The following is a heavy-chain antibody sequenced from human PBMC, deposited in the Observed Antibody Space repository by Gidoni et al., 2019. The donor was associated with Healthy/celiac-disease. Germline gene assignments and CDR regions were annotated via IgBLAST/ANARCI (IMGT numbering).Heavy chain of an antibody. CDR2: CDPEDGEP. CDR3: ATAGREGLYDILTPLDY. J-gene: IGHJ4*02. D-gene: IGHD3-9*01. V-gene: IGHV1-24*01. Sequence: QVQLVQSGAEVKKPGASVKVSCKVSGYTLNELSMHSVRQATGKGLEWMGVCDPEDGEPIYAQKLQGIVTMTDDTSTDTAYMELSSLISEDTAVYYCATAGREGLYDILTPLDYWGQGTLVTVSS. CDR1: GYTLNELS.